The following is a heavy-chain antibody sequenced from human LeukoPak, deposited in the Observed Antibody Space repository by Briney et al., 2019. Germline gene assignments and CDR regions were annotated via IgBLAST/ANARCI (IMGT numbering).Heavy chain of an antibody. V-gene: IGHV5-51*01. CDR1: GYTFANYW. J-gene: IGHJ4*02. CDR3: ARRDYDDYRDY. CDR2: IYPGDSDT. Sequence: GESLRISCKGSGYTFANYWIGWVRQMPGKGLEWMGIIYPGDSDTRYSPSFQGQVTISADKSNSTAYLQWSSLEASDTAMYYCARRDYDDYRDYWGQGTLVTVSS. D-gene: IGHD3-3*01.